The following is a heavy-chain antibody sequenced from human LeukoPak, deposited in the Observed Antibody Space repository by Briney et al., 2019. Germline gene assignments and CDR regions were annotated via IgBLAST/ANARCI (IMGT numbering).Heavy chain of an antibody. CDR2: ISSSGGSI. D-gene: IGHD3-3*01. J-gene: IGHJ5*02. CDR3: ARGKRRFWFDP. V-gene: IGHV3-11*01. CDR1: GFNFSDFY. Sequence: PGGSLRLSCAGSGFNFSDFYMSWIRQAPGKGLEWVAYISSSGGSIYYTDSVRGRFTISRDNAKNSLFLQMNSLRPEDTAVYYCARGKRRFWFDPWGQGTLVTVSS.